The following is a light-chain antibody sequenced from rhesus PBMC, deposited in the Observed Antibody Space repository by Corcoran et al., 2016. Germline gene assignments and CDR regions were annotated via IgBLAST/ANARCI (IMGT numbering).Light chain of an antibody. Sequence: DIQMTQSPSSLSSSVGDRVTITCRASENINNYLNWYQQKPGKAPKLLIYQASTLQNGDPSRFSGSGSGTDYSFTISSLQPEDVATYYGQYGYGILITFGPGTKLDLK. CDR3: QYGYGILIT. CDR1: ENINNY. CDR2: QAS. V-gene: IGKV1-74*01. J-gene: IGKJ3*01.